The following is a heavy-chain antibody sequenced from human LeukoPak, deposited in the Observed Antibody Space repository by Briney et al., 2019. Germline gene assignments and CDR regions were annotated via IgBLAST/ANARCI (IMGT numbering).Heavy chain of an antibody. J-gene: IGHJ4*02. V-gene: IGHV4-39*07. CDR3: ARGRGYDPVVFYFDY. CDR1: GGSISSSSYY. D-gene: IGHD5-12*01. CDR2: MFHSEST. Sequence: PSETLSLTCTVSGGSISSSSYYWGWIRQPPGTGLEWIGSMFHSESTYYNASLKSRVTMSIDTSKKQFSLKLSSVTAADTAVYYCARGRGYDPVVFYFDYWGQGTLVTVSS.